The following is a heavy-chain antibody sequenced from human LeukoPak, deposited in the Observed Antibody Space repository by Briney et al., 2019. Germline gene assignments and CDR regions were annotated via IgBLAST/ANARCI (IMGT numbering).Heavy chain of an antibody. D-gene: IGHD2-2*02. J-gene: IGHJ5*02. CDR3: ARDRPGRYCSTISCYSASPFDP. V-gene: IGHV1-69*01. Sequence: ASVKVSCKACGGTFSSYAISWVRQAPGQGLEWMGGIIPIFGTANYAQKFQGRVTITADESTSTAYMELSSLRSEDTAVYYCARDRPGRYCSTISCYSASPFDPWGQGTLVTVSS. CDR2: IIPIFGTA. CDR1: GGTFSSYA.